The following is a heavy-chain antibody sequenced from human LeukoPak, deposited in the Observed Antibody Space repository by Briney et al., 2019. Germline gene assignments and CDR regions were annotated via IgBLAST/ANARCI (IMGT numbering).Heavy chain of an antibody. D-gene: IGHD6-6*01. Sequence: SVKVSCKASGGTFSSYAISWVRQAPGQGLEWMGGIIPIFGTAKYAQKFQGGVTITADESTSTAYMELSSLRSEDTAVYYCARVGIAARHYYYYGMDVWGQGTTVTVSS. CDR1: GGTFSSYA. CDR3: ARVGIAARHYYYYGMDV. J-gene: IGHJ6*02. CDR2: IIPIFGTA. V-gene: IGHV1-69*13.